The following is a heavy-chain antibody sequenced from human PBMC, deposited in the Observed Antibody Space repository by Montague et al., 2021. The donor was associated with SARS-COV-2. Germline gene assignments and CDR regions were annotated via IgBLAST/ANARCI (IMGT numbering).Heavy chain of an antibody. Sequence: SLRLSCAASGFTFRDYAMHWVRQVPGKGLEWVAVMSEDGGRIGYXXSVKGRFTISRDNAKNSVYLQMNSLRSEDTAMYYCAKDGYWYGPGSRCDYWGQGTLVTVSS. D-gene: IGHD3-10*01. V-gene: IGHV3-9*01. CDR1: GFTFRDYA. CDR2: MSEDGGRI. J-gene: IGHJ4*02. CDR3: AKDGYWYGPGSRCDY.